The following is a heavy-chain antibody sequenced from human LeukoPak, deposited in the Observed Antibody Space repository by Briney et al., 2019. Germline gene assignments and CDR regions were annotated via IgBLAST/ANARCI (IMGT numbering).Heavy chain of an antibody. CDR1: GGPISSYY. CDR2: IYYSGST. V-gene: IGHV4-59*01. Sequence: KPSETLSLTCTVSGGPISSYYWSWIRQPPGKGLEWIGYIYYSGSTNYNPSPKSRVTISVDTSKNQFSLKLSSVTAADTAVYYCARVGGYCSSTSCSPSRQNRYYYYGMDVWGQGTTVTVSS. D-gene: IGHD2-2*01. CDR3: ARVGGYCSSTSCSPSRQNRYYYYGMDV. J-gene: IGHJ6*02.